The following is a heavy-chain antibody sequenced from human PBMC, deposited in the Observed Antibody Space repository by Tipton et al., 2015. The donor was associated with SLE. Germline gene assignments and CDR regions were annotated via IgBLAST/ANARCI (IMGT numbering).Heavy chain of an antibody. CDR2: ISSSSSTI. J-gene: IGHJ4*02. Sequence: GSLRLSCAASGFTFSSYSMNWVRQAPGKGLEWVSYISSSSSTIYYADSVKGRFTISRDNAKNSLYLQMNSLRAEDTAVYYCARERQWLPFDYWGQGTLVTVSS. V-gene: IGHV3-48*01. CDR3: ARERQWLPFDY. CDR1: GFTFSSYS. D-gene: IGHD6-19*01.